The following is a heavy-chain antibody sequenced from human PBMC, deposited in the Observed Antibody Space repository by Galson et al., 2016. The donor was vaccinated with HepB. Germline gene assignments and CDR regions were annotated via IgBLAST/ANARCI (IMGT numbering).Heavy chain of an antibody. CDR1: GGSISSGASY. Sequence: TLSLTCTVSGGSISSGASYWSWIRQHPGEGLEWIGYIYSSGYTYYSPSLASRVTMSLDTPKNDFSLKLTSVTAADTAVYYCARALTVENPDAFDIWGQGTMVTVSS. CDR2: IYSSGYT. CDR3: ARALTVENPDAFDI. V-gene: IGHV4-31*03. J-gene: IGHJ3*02. D-gene: IGHD4-17*01.